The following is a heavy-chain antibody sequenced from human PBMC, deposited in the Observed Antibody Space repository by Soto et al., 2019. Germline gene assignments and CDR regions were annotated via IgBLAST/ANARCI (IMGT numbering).Heavy chain of an antibody. CDR3: ASLPWANCYYYGMDV. CDR1: GYTFTSYD. V-gene: IGHV1-8*01. CDR2: MNPNSGNT. D-gene: IGHD7-27*01. J-gene: IGHJ6*02. Sequence: QVQLVQSGAEVKKPGASVKVSCKASGYTFTSYDINWVRQATGQGLEWMGWMNPNSGNTGYAQKFQGRVTMTRNTSISTAYMELSSLRSEDTAVYYCASLPWANCYYYGMDVWGQGTTVTVSS.